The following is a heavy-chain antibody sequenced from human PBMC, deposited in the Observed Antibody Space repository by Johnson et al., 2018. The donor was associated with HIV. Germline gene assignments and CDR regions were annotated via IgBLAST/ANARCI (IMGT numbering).Heavy chain of an antibody. D-gene: IGHD2-15*01. CDR2: ISWNSGYI. Sequence: VQLVESGGVVVQPGGSLRLSCAASGFTFNDHGMSWVRQAPGKGLEWVSGISWNSGYIGYADSVKGRFTISRDNSKNTLYLQMNSLRAEDTAVYYCARDRGGGTEAGAFDIWGQGTMVTVSS. CDR3: ARDRGGGTEAGAFDI. J-gene: IGHJ3*02. CDR1: GFTFNDHG. V-gene: IGHV3-20*04.